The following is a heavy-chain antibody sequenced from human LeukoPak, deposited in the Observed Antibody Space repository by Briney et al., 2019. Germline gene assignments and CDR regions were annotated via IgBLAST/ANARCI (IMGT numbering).Heavy chain of an antibody. Sequence: PGGSLTLSCAASGFTFSSYWMSWVRQAPGKGLEWVANIKQDGSEKYYVDSVKGRFTISRDNAKNSLYLQMNSLRAEDAAVYYCARDRYSNCYYYYYGMDVWGQGTTVTVSS. CDR2: IKQDGSEK. V-gene: IGHV3-7*01. CDR1: GFTFSSYW. J-gene: IGHJ6*02. CDR3: ARDRYSNCYYYYYGMDV. D-gene: IGHD4-11*01.